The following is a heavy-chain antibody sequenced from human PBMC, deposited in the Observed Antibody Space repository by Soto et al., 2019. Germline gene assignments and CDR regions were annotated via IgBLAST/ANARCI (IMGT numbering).Heavy chain of an antibody. V-gene: IGHV3-23*01. Sequence: PGGSLRLSCAASGFTFSSYGMSWVRQAPGKGLEWVSAISGSGGSTYNADSVKGRFTISRDNSKSTLYLQMNSLRAEDTAVYYCAKNEGYSSGWYLDWGQGTLVTVSS. CDR1: GFTFSSYG. CDR2: ISGSGGST. CDR3: AKNEGYSSGWYLD. D-gene: IGHD6-19*01. J-gene: IGHJ4*02.